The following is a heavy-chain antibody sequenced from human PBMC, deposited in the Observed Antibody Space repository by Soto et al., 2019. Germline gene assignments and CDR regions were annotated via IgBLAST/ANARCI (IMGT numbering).Heavy chain of an antibody. V-gene: IGHV1-69*10. Sequence: VKVSCKASGGTFSSYTISWVRQAPGQGLEWMGRIIPILGIANYAQKFQGRVTITADKSTSTAYMELSSLRSEDTAVYYCAREGRIAARLYFDYWGQGTLVTVSS. CDR2: IIPILGIA. CDR1: GGTFSSYT. D-gene: IGHD6-6*01. J-gene: IGHJ4*02. CDR3: AREGRIAARLYFDY.